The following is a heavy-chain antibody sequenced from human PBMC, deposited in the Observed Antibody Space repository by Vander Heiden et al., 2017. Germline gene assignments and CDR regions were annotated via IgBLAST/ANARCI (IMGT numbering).Heavy chain of an antibody. CDR3: AQKHSGRGDEGILEY. J-gene: IGHJ4*02. D-gene: IGHD3-10*01. V-gene: IGHV3-23*01. CDR1: GFTFSSYA. Sequence: ELQLLESGGGLVQPGGSMRLSCAASGFTFSSYAMSWVRQAPGKGLEWVAAISCSGGSTYYADSVKGRFTISRDNSKNTLYLQMNGLRAEDTAVYYCAQKHSGRGDEGILEYWGQGTLVTVSS. CDR2: ISCSGGST.